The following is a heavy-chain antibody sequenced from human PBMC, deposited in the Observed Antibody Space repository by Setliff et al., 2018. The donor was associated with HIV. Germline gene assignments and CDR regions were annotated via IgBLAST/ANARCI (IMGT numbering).Heavy chain of an antibody. Sequence: PSETLSLTCTVSGGSITSSTYYWGWIRQPPGKGLEYIGSISHGSTYYTPSLDSRVTISVDTSKNQFSLNLNSVTAADTAVYYCARGQGCGGGCHYAFEMWGQGTMVTVSS. CDR1: GGSITSSTYY. CDR2: ISHGST. J-gene: IGHJ3*02. CDR3: ARGQGCGGGCHYAFEM. D-gene: IGHD2-21*02. V-gene: IGHV4-39*01.